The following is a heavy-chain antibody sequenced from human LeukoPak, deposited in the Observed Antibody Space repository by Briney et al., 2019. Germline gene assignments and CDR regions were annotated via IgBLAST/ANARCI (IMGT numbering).Heavy chain of an antibody. Sequence: PSETLSLTCAVHGGSFSGYYWSWIRQPPGKGLEWTGEINHSGSTNYNPSLKSRVTISVDTSKNQFSLKLSSVTAADTAVYYCARRWRWVVRGVWGSYYYGMDVWGQGTTVTVSS. D-gene: IGHD3-10*01. CDR2: INHSGST. CDR1: GGSFSGYY. J-gene: IGHJ6*02. V-gene: IGHV4-34*01. CDR3: ARRWRWVVRGVWGSYYYGMDV.